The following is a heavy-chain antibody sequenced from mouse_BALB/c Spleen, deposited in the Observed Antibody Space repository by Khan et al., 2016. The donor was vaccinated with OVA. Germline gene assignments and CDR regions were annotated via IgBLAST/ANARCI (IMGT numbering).Heavy chain of an antibody. J-gene: IGHJ3*01. D-gene: IGHD2-1*01. CDR3: ARSNCNYWFAY. CDR2: INTYTGEP. CDR1: GYTFTNYG. Sequence: QIQLVQSGPELKKPGETVKISCKASGYTFTNYGMNWVKQAPGKGLKWMGWINTYTGEPTYADDFKGRFAFSLETSASTAYLQLNNLKNEDTATYFCARSNCNYWFAYWGQGTLVTVSA. V-gene: IGHV9-3-1*01.